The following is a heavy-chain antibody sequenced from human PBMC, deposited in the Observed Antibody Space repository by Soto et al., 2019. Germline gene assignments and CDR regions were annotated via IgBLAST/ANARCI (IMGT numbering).Heavy chain of an antibody. CDR3: AKVPELYYDSSGYYFY. Sequence: GGSLRLSCAASGFTFSSYGMHWVRQAPEKELEWVAVIWYDGSNKYYEDSVKGRFTISRDNSKNTLYLQMNSLRADDTAVYYCAKVPELYYDSSGYYFYWGQGTLVTVSS. CDR2: IWYDGSNK. CDR1: GFTFSSYG. J-gene: IGHJ4*02. D-gene: IGHD3-22*01. V-gene: IGHV3-33*06.